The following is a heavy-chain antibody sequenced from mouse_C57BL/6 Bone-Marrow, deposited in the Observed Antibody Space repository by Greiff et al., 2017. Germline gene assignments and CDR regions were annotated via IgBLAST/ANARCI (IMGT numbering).Heavy chain of an antibody. CDR3: ARYYDGYYGGWFAY. D-gene: IGHD2-3*01. Sequence: VQLQQSGAELARPGASVKLSCKASGYTFTSYGISWVKQRTGQGLEWIGEIYPRSGNTYYNEKFKGKATLTADKSSSTAYMELRSLTSEDSAVYFCARYYDGYYGGWFAYWGQGTLVTVSA. V-gene: IGHV1-81*01. J-gene: IGHJ3*01. CDR1: GYTFTSYG. CDR2: IYPRSGNT.